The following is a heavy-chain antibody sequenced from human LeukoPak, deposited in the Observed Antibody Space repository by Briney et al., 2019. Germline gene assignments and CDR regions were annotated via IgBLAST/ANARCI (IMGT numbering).Heavy chain of an antibody. Sequence: SGPTLVNPTQTLTLTCTFSGFSLSTSGVGVGWIRQPPGKALEWLALIYWDDDKRYSPSLKSRLTITKDTSKNQVVLTMTNTDPVEKTTYYCAHRGEGIFQWYFDYWGQGTLVTVSS. CDR2: IYWDDDK. CDR3: AHRGEGIFQWYFDY. V-gene: IGHV2-5*02. J-gene: IGHJ4*02. CDR1: GFSLSTSGVG. D-gene: IGHD2-15*01.